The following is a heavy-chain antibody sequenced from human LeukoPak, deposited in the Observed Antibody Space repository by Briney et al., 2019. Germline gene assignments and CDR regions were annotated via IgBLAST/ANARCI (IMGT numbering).Heavy chain of an antibody. CDR1: GFTFTTYW. V-gene: IGHV3-7*01. Sequence: PGGSLRLSCATSGFTFTTYWMNWVRQASGKGLEWVANIKQDGSEKYYVDSVKGRFTISRDNARNSLYLQMNSLRADDTAVYYCARGGGYAWDYWGQGTLVTVSS. CDR2: IKQDGSEK. CDR3: ARGGGYAWDY. D-gene: IGHD5-12*01. J-gene: IGHJ4*02.